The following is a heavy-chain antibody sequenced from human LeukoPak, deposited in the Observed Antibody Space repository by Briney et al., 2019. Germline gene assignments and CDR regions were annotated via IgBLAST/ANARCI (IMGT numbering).Heavy chain of an antibody. V-gene: IGHV3-53*01. CDR2: IYSGGST. Sequence: GGSLRLSCAASGFTVSSNYMSWVRQAPGKGLEWVSVIYSGGSTYYAYSVKGRFTISRDNSKNTLYLQMNSLRAEDTAVYYCARDGTLSGYYFDYWGQGTLVTVSS. CDR3: ARDGTLSGYYFDY. CDR1: GFTVSSNY. D-gene: IGHD3-10*01. J-gene: IGHJ4*02.